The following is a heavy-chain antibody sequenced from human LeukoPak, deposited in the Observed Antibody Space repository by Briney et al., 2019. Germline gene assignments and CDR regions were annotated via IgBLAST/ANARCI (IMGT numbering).Heavy chain of an antibody. CDR1: GFTFSSHG. Sequence: GGSLRLSCAASGFTFSSHGMHWVRQAPGKGLEWVAVISYDGSNKYYADSVKGRFTISRDNSKNTLYLQMNSLRAEDTAVYYCAKVDTAMVTYYFDYWGQGTLVTVSS. J-gene: IGHJ4*02. CDR2: ISYDGSNK. CDR3: AKVDTAMVTYYFDY. V-gene: IGHV3-30*18. D-gene: IGHD5-18*01.